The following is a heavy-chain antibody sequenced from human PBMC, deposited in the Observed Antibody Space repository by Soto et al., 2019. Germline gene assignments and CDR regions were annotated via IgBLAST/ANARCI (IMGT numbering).Heavy chain of an antibody. CDR1: GYTFVSYG. CDR2: ISPYNGNT. J-gene: IGHJ4*02. D-gene: IGHD3-22*01. Sequence: QIQLVQSGAEVKKPGASVRVSCETSGYTFVSYGISWVRQAPGQGLEWMGWISPYNGNTNYAEKFKNRVTRTTDTSTDTAFLDLRSLTSDDTAVYFCARYQYYFDSSSYYDFWGQGPLVTVSS. CDR3: ARYQYYFDSSSYYDF. V-gene: IGHV1-18*04.